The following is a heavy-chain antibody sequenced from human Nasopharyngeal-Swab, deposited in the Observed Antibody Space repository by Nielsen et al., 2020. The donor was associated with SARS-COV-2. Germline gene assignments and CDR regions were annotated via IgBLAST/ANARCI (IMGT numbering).Heavy chain of an antibody. Sequence: GESLKISCAASGLSVSSNYMSWVRQAPGKGLEWVANINQDGSEKYYLDSVEGRFTISRDNPKNSLYLQMNSLRAEDTAVFYCVRLSIATAGVDYWGQGTLVTVSS. CDR1: GLSVSSNY. V-gene: IGHV3-7*01. J-gene: IGHJ4*02. CDR3: VRLSIATAGVDY. D-gene: IGHD6-13*01. CDR2: INQDGSEK.